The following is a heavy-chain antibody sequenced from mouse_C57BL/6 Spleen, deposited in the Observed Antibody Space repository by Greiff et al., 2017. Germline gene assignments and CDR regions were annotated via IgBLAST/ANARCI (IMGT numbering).Heavy chain of an antibody. Sequence: VQLQESGPELVKPGASVKISCKASGYAFSSSWMNWVKQRPGKGLEWIGRIYPGDGDTNYNGKFKGKATLTADKSSSTAYMQLSSLTSEDSAVYFCARRGDGYFDVWGTGTTVTVSS. CDR1: GYAFSSSW. D-gene: IGHD3-3*01. CDR2: IYPGDGDT. J-gene: IGHJ1*03. V-gene: IGHV1-82*01. CDR3: ARRGDGYFDV.